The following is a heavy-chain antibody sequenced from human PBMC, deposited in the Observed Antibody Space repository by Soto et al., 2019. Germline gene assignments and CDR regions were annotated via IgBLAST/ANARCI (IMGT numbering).Heavy chain of an antibody. D-gene: IGHD6-19*01. J-gene: IGHJ6*02. Sequence: ASVKVSCKASGYTFPSYGINWVRQAPGQGREWMGWINTYNGNTNYAQEFQGRVTMTTDTSTSTVYMELRSLRSDDTAVYYCARDLRTVACIYYYYYGMDVWGQGXTVTVYS. CDR1: GYTFPSYG. V-gene: IGHV1-18*01. CDR3: ARDLRTVACIYYYYYGMDV. CDR2: INTYNGNT.